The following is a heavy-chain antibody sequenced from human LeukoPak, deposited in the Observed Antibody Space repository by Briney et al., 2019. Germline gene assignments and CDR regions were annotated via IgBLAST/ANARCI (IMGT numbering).Heavy chain of an antibody. V-gene: IGHV4-59*01. Sequence: TSETLSLTCDISGDSISSYYWGWVRQPPGKGLEWIGYIYNSGSIHYNPSLKSRVSISVDTSKNQFSLNLGSVTAADTAVYYCARVGEMVTIRDWGPGFLVTVSS. D-gene: IGHD5-24*01. CDR3: ARVGEMVTIRD. CDR1: GDSISSYY. J-gene: IGHJ4*02. CDR2: IYNSGSI.